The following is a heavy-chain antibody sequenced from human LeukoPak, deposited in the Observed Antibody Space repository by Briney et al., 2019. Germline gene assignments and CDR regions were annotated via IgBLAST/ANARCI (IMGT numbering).Heavy chain of an antibody. CDR1: GFAFGSEA. CDR2: ISPGGGTT. CDR3: AKEDYSGGYYFDY. V-gene: IGHV3-23*01. Sequence: GGSLRLSCAVSGFAFGSEAMSWVRQSPARGLEWVASISPGGGTTYYAGSVKGRFTISRDNSKNTLYLQMNSLRAEDTAVYYCAKEDYSGGYYFDYWGQGTLVTVSS. D-gene: IGHD1-26*01. J-gene: IGHJ4*02.